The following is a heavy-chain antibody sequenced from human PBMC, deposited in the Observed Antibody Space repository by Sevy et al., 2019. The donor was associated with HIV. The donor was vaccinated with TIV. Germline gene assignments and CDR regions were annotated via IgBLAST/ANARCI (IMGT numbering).Heavy chain of an antibody. D-gene: IGHD2-8*02. Sequence: GGSLRLSCAASGFPFSNFAMSWVRQAPGKGLEWVSTLIGGGSRTYYADSVTGRFNISRDNSWNTLYLQMNSLRAEDTAIYYCAKRRVQSGLSGGGANYGMDVCGRGTTVTVSS. V-gene: IGHV3-23*01. CDR1: GFPFSNFA. CDR2: LIGGGSRT. CDR3: AKRRVQSGLSGGGANYGMDV. J-gene: IGHJ6*02.